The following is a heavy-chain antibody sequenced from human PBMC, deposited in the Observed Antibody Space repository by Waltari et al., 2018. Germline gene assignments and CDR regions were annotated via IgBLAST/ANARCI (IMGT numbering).Heavy chain of an antibody. CDR2: ISPNSGDT. V-gene: IGHV1-2*02. CDR3: ARGSRYCTSTTCPSSAFDV. CDR1: GYTFTEYY. D-gene: IGHD2-2*01. Sequence: QVQLVQSGAEVKKPGASVKVSCKASGYTFTEYYIHWVRQAPGQGLEWIGWISPNSGDTKFAQRFQGRVTMTRDTSISTAYMELSRLTSDDTAVYYCARGSRYCTSTTCPSSAFDVWGQGTTVTVSS. J-gene: IGHJ6*02.